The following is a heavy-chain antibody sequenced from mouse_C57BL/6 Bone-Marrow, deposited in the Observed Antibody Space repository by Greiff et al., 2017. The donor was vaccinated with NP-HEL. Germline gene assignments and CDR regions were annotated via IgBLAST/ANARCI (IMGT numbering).Heavy chain of an antibody. D-gene: IGHD1-1*01. J-gene: IGHJ2*01. V-gene: IGHV1-54*01. Sequence: QVQLKQSGAELVRPGTSVKVSCKASGYAFTNYLIEWVKQRPGQGLEWIGVINPGSGGTNYNEKFKGKATLTADKSSSTAYMQLSSLTSEDSAVYFCARGPGSSPFDYWGQGTTLTVSS. CDR2: INPGSGGT. CDR3: ARGPGSSPFDY. CDR1: GYAFTNYL.